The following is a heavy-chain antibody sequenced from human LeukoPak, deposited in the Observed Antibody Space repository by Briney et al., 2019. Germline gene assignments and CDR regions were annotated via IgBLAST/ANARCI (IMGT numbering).Heavy chain of an antibody. V-gene: IGHV3-15*01. J-gene: IGHJ4*02. CDR2: IKSKTDGGTT. Sequence: GGSLRLSCAASGFTFSNAWMSWVRQAQGKGLEWVGRIKSKTDGGTTDYAAPVKGRFTISRDDSKNTLYLQMNSLKTEDTAVYYCTSSGVGATVAYWGQGTLVTVSS. D-gene: IGHD1-26*01. CDR1: GFTFSNAW. CDR3: TSSGVGATVAY.